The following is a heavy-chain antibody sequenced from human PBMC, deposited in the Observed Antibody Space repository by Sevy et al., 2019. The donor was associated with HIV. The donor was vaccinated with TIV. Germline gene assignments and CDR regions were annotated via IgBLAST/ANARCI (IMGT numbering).Heavy chain of an antibody. CDR2: INESGIT. CDR1: YGAFSGYY. CDR3: ARSPPVVVVPGAPSWFDP. J-gene: IGHJ5*02. V-gene: IGHV4-34*01. Sequence: LPETLSLTCAVHYGAFSGYYWNWIRQVPGKGLEWIGEINESGITYYNPSLKSRVTISVDTSKKQFSLKLNSVTPVDSAVYFCARSPPVVVVPGAPSWFDPWGQGTLVTVSS. D-gene: IGHD2-2*01.